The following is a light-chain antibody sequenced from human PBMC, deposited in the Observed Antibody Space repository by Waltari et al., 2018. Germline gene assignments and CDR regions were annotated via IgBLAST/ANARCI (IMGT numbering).Light chain of an antibody. V-gene: IGLV1-47*01. Sequence: QSVLTQPPSASGTPGQSIAISCSRSTSNIGNNYVYWYQQFPGTAPKPLIYRNNQRPSGVPGRFSGSKSGPSASLAISGLQSEDEADYYCAAWDDSLSGVVFGGGTKVTVL. CDR2: RNN. CDR1: TSNIGNNY. J-gene: IGLJ2*01. CDR3: AAWDDSLSGVV.